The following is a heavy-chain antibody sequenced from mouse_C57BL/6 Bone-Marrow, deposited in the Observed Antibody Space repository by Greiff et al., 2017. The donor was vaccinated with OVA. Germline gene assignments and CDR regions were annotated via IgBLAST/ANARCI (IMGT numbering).Heavy chain of an antibody. CDR2: IWSGGST. CDR1: GFSLTSYG. D-gene: IGHD1-1*01. CDR3: ASSHYYGSSYYAMDY. Sequence: VMLVESGPGLVQPSQSLSITCTVSGFSLTSYGVHWVRQSPGKGLEWLGVIWSGGSTDYNAAFISRLSISKDNSKSQVFFKMNSLQADDTAIYYCASSHYYGSSYYAMDYWGQGTSVTVSS. J-gene: IGHJ4*01. V-gene: IGHV2-2*01.